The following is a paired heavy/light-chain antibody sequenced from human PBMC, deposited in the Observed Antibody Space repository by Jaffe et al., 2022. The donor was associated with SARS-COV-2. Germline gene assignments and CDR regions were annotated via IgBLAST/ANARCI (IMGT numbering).Light chain of an antibody. J-gene: IGLJ1*01. CDR3: AAWDDSLNGHV. CDR2: SNN. Sequence: QSVLTQPPSASGTPGQRVTISCSGSSSNIGTNTVNWYQQLPGTAPKLLIYSNNRRPSGVPDRFSGSKSGTSASLAISGLQSGDEADYYCAAWDDSLNGHVFGTGTKVTVV. V-gene: IGLV1-44*01. CDR1: SSNIGTNT.
Heavy chain of an antibody. D-gene: IGHD6-13*01. CDR1: GYSFTSYY. CDR2: INPSGGDT. V-gene: IGHV1-46*04. CDR3: ARESARVAAGSDPFDN. J-gene: IGHJ4*02. Sequence: QVQLVQSGAEVKKPGASVRVSCKASGYSFTSYYMQWVRQAPGQGLEWMGTINPSGGDTNYAQRLRGRVTLTRDTSTSTAYMELSSLRSDDTAVYYCARESARVAAGSDPFDNWGQGTLVTVSS.